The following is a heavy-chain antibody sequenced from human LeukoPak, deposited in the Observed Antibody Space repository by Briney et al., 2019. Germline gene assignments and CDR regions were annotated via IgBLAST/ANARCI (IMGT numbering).Heavy chain of an antibody. V-gene: IGHV3-21*01. CDR2: ISSSSSYI. D-gene: IGHD6-13*01. CDR1: GFTFSSYS. CDR3: AKDALLYVAAAGSFDY. Sequence: GGSLRLSCAASGFTFSSYSMNWVRQAPGKGLEWVSSISSSSSYIYYADSVKGRFTISRDNSKNTLYLQMNSLRAEDTAVYYCAKDALLYVAAAGSFDYWGQGTLVTVSS. J-gene: IGHJ4*02.